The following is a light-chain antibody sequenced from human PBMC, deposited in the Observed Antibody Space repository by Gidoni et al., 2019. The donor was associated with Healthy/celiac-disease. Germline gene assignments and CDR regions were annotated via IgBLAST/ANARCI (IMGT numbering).Light chain of an antibody. J-gene: IGLJ2*01. V-gene: IGLV3-25*03. CDR2: KDS. CDR1: ALPNQY. CDR3: QSADSSGTYVV. Sequence: SYELTQPPTVSVSTGQTAKITCSGDALPNQYAYWYQQKQGQAPVLVIYKDSERPSGIPERFSGSSSGTTVTLTIIGVQAEDDADYYCQSADSSGTYVVFGGGTKLTVL.